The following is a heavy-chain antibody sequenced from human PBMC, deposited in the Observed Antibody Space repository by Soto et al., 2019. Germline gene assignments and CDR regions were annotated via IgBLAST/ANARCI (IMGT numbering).Heavy chain of an antibody. CDR3: ARGALTTYFDY. V-gene: IGHV4-59*01. Sequence: QVQLQESGPGLVKPSETLSLTCAVSGGSISSYYWSWIRQPPGKGLEWIGYFYYSGSTNYNPSLKSRVTISVDTSKNQFSLKLSSGTAADTAVYYCARGALTTYFDYWGQGTLVTVSS. J-gene: IGHJ4*02. CDR2: FYYSGST. CDR1: GGSISSYY.